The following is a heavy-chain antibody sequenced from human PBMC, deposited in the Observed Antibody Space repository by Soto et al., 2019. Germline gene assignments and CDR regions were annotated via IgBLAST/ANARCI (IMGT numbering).Heavy chain of an antibody. V-gene: IGHV1-69*06. CDR2: IIPIFGTA. J-gene: IGHJ2*01. D-gene: IGHD3-22*01. CDR3: ASTKYDSSAYYYWYLGL. CDR1: EDSFRNYA. Sequence: QVELVQSGAEVKKPGSSVKVSCQASEDSFRNYAISWVRQAPGQGLEWMGGIIPIFGTANYAQKFQGRVTITADTSANTVYLELSILRSYDTFVYYCASTKYDSSAYYYWYLGLWGRGTLVTVSS.